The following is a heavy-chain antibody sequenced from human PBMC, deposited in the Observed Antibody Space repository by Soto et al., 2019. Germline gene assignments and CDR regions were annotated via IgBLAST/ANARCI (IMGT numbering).Heavy chain of an antibody. CDR1: GGTFSSYA. J-gene: IGHJ4*02. Sequence: SVKVSCKASGGTFSSYAISWVRQAPGQGLEWMGGIIPIFGTANYAQKFQGRVTITADESTSTAYMELSSLRSEDTAVDYCARTRRPLRGYRYGIDFDYRGRGTLVTGSS. V-gene: IGHV1-69*13. CDR2: IIPIFGTA. CDR3: ARTRRPLRGYRYGIDFDY. D-gene: IGHD5-18*01.